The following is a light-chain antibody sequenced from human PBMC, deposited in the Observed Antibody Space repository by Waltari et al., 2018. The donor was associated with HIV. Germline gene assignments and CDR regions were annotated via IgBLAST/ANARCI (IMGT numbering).Light chain of an antibody. CDR3: SSYAGSNNFVV. CDR2: EVS. J-gene: IGLJ2*01. CDR1: SRDGGGYTY. V-gene: IGLV2-8*01. Sequence: QSALTQPPSASGSPGQSVPISCTGTSRDGGGYTYVSWYQQHPGKAPKLMIYEVSKRPSGVPDRFSGSKSGNTASLTVSGLQAEDEADYYCSSYAGSNNFVVFGGGTKLTVL.